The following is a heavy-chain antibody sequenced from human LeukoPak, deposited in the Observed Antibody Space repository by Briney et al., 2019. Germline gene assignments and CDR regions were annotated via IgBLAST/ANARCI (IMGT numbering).Heavy chain of an antibody. J-gene: IGHJ6*02. Sequence: GASVKVSCKASGYTFTSYDINWVRQATGQGLEWMGWISAYNGNTNYAQKLQGRVTMTTDTSTSTAYMELRSLRSDDTAVYYCASNPMVRGVIHEYYYGMDVWGQGTTVTVSS. CDR2: ISAYNGNT. CDR3: ASNPMVRGVIHEYYYGMDV. D-gene: IGHD3-10*01. V-gene: IGHV1-18*01. CDR1: GYTFTSYD.